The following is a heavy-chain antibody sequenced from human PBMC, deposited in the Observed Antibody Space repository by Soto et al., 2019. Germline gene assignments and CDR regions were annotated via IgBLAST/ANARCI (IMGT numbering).Heavy chain of an antibody. CDR2: IIPIFGTA. CDR1: GGTFSGYA. Sequence: GASVKVSCKASGGTFSGYAISWVRQAPGQGLEWMGGIIPIFGTANYAQKFQGRVTITADESTSTAYMELSSLRSEDTAVYYCARDGGYCSGGSCYGWFDPWGQGTLVTVSS. D-gene: IGHD2-15*01. CDR3: ARDGGYCSGGSCYGWFDP. J-gene: IGHJ5*02. V-gene: IGHV1-69*13.